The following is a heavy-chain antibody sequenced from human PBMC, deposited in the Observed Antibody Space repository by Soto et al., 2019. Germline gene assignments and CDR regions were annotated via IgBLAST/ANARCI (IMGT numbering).Heavy chain of an antibody. Sequence: SETLSLTCKISGGSITSVNHYWSWIRQSPGEGLEWIGYIFDSGTTHYNPSLKGRVTISGDASQSQFSLTIHSVTAADTAVYYCAREVSGTGAFDYWGQGTLVTVSS. D-gene: IGHD2-8*02. CDR1: GGSITSVNHY. CDR3: AREVSGTGAFDY. J-gene: IGHJ4*02. CDR2: IFDSGTT. V-gene: IGHV4-31*02.